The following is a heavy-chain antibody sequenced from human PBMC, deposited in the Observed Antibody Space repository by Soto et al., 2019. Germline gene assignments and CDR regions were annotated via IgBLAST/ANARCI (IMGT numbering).Heavy chain of an antibody. J-gene: IGHJ6*02. Sequence: ASVKVSCKASGYTFTSYGISWVRQAPGQGLEWTGWISAYNGNTDYAQKLQGRVTMTTDTSTSTAYMELRSLRSDDTAVYYCARERIFGVRQKLYYYYGMDVWGQGTTVTVSS. CDR3: ARERIFGVRQKLYYYYGMDV. CDR2: ISAYNGNT. V-gene: IGHV1-18*01. D-gene: IGHD3-3*01. CDR1: GYTFTSYG.